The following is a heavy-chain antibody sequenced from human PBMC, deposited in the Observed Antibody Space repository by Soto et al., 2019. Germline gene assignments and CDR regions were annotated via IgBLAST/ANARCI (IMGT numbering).Heavy chain of an antibody. J-gene: IGHJ4*02. Sequence: QVQLVESGGGVVQPGRSLRLSCAASGFTFSSYAMHWVRQAPGKGLEWVAVISYDGSNKYYADSVKGRFTISSDNSKNTLYLQMNSLRAEDTAVYYCARGSTYYYDSSGYFDYWGQGTLVTVSS. V-gene: IGHV3-30-3*01. D-gene: IGHD3-22*01. CDR3: ARGSTYYYDSSGYFDY. CDR1: GFTFSSYA. CDR2: ISYDGSNK.